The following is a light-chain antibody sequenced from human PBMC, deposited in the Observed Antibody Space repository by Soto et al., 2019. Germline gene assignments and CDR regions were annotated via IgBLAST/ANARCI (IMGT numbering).Light chain of an antibody. CDR1: QSISSRY. CDR2: GAS. J-gene: IGKJ2*01. Sequence: EIVLTQSPGTLSLSPGERATLSCWASQSISSRYLTWYQQKPGQAPRLLICGASSRATGIPDRFSGSGSGTAFTLTISRLEPEDFEEYYCQQYGRSLFTFGQGTKLKIK. CDR3: QQYGRSLFT. V-gene: IGKV3-20*01.